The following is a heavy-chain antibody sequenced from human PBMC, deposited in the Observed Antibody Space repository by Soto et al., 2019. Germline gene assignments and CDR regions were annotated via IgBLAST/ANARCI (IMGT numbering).Heavy chain of an antibody. CDR1: GFNFDDYS. Sequence: PGGSLTLSCAASGFNFDDYSMHWVRQAPGEGLEWVSIINWDGSNTYYADPVKGRFTISRDNSRNAVYLELNSLGAEDTALYLCAKVSTKHSWNDGLDSWGKGTLVTVSS. J-gene: IGHJ4*02. CDR3: AKVSTKHSWNDGLDS. V-gene: IGHV3-43D*03. D-gene: IGHD1-20*01. CDR2: INWDGSNT.